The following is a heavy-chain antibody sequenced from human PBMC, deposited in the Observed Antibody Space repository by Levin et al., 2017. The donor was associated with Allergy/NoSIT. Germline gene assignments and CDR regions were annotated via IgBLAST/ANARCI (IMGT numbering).Heavy chain of an antibody. CDR1: GYTFSNYA. CDR2: INAGNGNI. V-gene: IGHV1-3*01. CDR3: ARDLGQPWLSLDR. Sequence: ASVKVSCKASGYTFSNYAMHWVRQAPGQRPEWMGWINAGNGNIKYSEKFQDRLTFTRDTSASAIYMELSSLRSADTAVYYCARDLGQPWLSLDRWGQGTLVTVSS. J-gene: IGHJ5*02. D-gene: IGHD5-12*01.